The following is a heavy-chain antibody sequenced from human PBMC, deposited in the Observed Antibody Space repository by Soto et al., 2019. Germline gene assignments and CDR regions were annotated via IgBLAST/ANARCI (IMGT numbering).Heavy chain of an antibody. J-gene: IGHJ4*02. CDR3: ARGRCGDY. D-gene: IGHD4-17*01. V-gene: IGHV1-18*01. CDR1: GYAFTTYG. Sequence: QVHLVQSGAEVKKPGASVKVSCKGSGYAFTTYGTTWVRQAPGQGLEWMGWISAHNGNTNYAQKLKGRVTVTRDSTTSTAYMELTSLSTDATAVYYCARGRCGDYWGQGALVTVSS. CDR2: ISAHNGNT.